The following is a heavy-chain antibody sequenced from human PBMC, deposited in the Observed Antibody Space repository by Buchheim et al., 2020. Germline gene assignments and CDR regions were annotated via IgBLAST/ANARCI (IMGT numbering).Heavy chain of an antibody. CDR3: TRVRGGSYQRRYYYYGMDV. J-gene: IGHJ6*02. V-gene: IGHV3-49*03. D-gene: IGHD1-26*01. CDR1: GFTFGDYA. Sequence: EVQLVESGGGLVQPGRSLRLSCTASGFTFGDYAMSWFRQAPGKGLEWVGFIRSKAYGGTTEYAASVKGRFTISRDDSKSIAYLQMNSLKTEDTAVYYCTRVRGGSYQRRYYYYGMDVWGQGTT. CDR2: IRSKAYGGTT.